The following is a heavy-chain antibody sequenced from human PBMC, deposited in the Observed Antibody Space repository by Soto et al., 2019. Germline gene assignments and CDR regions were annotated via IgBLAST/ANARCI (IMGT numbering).Heavy chain of an antibody. CDR3: AREEGRVLRFR. CDR2: IYYSGST. D-gene: IGHD3-3*01. V-gene: IGHV4-30-4*01. Sequence: PTETLSLTCTVSGGSISSGDYYWSWIRQPPGKGLEWIGYIYYSGSTYYNPSLKSRVTISVDTSKNQFSLKLSSVTAADTAVYYCAREEGRVLRFRWGQGTLVTVSS. J-gene: IGHJ4*02. CDR1: GGSISSGDYY.